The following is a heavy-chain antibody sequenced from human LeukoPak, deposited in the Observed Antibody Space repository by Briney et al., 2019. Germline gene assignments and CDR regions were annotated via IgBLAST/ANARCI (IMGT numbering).Heavy chain of an antibody. CDR1: GGTFSSYA. D-gene: IGHD6-19*01. J-gene: IGHJ5*02. Sequence: SVKVSCKASGGTFSSYAISWVRQAPGHGLELVGAITPIFGTPNYVEKFQGRVTISADESTSTAYMELSSLTSEDTAVYYCARDGEQWLVTNWFDPWGQGTLVTVSS. CDR3: ARDGEQWLVTNWFDP. V-gene: IGHV1-69*01. CDR2: ITPIFGTP.